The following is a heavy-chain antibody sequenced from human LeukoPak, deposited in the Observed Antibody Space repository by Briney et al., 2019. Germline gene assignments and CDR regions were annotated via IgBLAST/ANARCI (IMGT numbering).Heavy chain of an antibody. Sequence: GGSLRLSCAASGFTFSSYAMSWVRQAPGKGLEWVSAISGSGGSTYYADSVKGRFTISRDNSKNTLYLQMNSLRAEDTAVYYCARRPRARDFYDSSGSHYFDYWGQGTLVTVSS. V-gene: IGHV3-23*01. J-gene: IGHJ4*02. CDR2: ISGSGGST. D-gene: IGHD3-22*01. CDR3: ARRPRARDFYDSSGSHYFDY. CDR1: GFTFSSYA.